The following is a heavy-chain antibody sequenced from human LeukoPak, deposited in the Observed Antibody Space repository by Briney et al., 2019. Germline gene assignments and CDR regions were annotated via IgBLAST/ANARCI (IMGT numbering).Heavy chain of an antibody. Sequence: PSETLSLTCTVSSGSVNSYYWSWIRQPPGKGLEWIGYIYYSGSTNYNPSLKSRVTISVDTSKNQFSLKLSSVTAADTAVYYCARVPTTIVRGVTKTYYYYGMDVWGQGTTVTVSS. CDR2: IYYSGST. V-gene: IGHV4-59*02. CDR3: ARVPTTIVRGVTKTYYYYGMDV. J-gene: IGHJ6*02. CDR1: SGSVNSYY. D-gene: IGHD3-10*01.